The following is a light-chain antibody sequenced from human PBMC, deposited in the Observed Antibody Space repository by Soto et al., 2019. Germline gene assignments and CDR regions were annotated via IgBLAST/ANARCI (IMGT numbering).Light chain of an antibody. CDR3: QQLYTYPLT. CDR1: RGISSF. Sequence: IQLTQSPSSLSASVGASVPVTCRASRGISSFLAWYQLKPGKAPKLLIYTASTLQTGVPSRFSGSGSGTDFTLTISSLQPEEFATYYCQQLYTYPLTVGGGTKVDIK. V-gene: IGKV1-9*01. J-gene: IGKJ4*01. CDR2: TAS.